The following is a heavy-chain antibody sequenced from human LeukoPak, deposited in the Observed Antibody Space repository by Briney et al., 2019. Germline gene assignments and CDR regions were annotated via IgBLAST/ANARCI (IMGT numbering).Heavy chain of an antibody. CDR3: ARGVGGADY. V-gene: IGHV3-7*01. Sequence: GGSLRLSCAASGFTYSSYWMSWVRQAPGKGLEWVANIKEDGSEKYYVDSVKGRFTISRDNARNSLYLQMNSLRAEDTAVYYCARGVGGADYWGQGTLVTVSS. CDR1: GFTYSSYW. J-gene: IGHJ4*02. D-gene: IGHD2-21*01. CDR2: IKEDGSEK.